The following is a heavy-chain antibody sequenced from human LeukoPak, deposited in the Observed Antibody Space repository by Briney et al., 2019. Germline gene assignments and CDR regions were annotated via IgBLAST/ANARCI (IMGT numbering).Heavy chain of an antibody. Sequence: GGSLRLSCAASGFAFSSYWMHWVRQAPGKGLVWVSHINSDGSSTSYAGSVKGRFTISRDNAKNTLYLQMSSLRAEDTAVYYCALTPDYYGSGSFDYWGQGTLVTVSS. J-gene: IGHJ4*02. CDR3: ALTPDYYGSGSFDY. D-gene: IGHD3-10*01. CDR1: GFAFSSYW. CDR2: INSDGSST. V-gene: IGHV3-74*01.